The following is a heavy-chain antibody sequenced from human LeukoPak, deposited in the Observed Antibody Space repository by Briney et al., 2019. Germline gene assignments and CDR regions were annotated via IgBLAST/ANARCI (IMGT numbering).Heavy chain of an antibody. J-gene: IGHJ4*02. CDR3: ARWIPAESVNDY. CDR1: GGSISSYY. D-gene: IGHD5-18*01. Sequence: PSETLSLTCTVSGGSISSYYWSWIRQPPGKGLEWIGEINHSGSTNYNPSLKSRVTISVDTSKNQFSLKLSSVTAADTAVYYCARWIPAESVNDYWGQGTLVTVSS. CDR2: INHSGST. V-gene: IGHV4-34*01.